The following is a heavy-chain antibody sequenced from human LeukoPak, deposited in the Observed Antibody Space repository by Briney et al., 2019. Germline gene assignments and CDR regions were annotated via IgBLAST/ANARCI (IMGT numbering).Heavy chain of an antibody. J-gene: IGHJ3*02. Sequence: GESLKISCKGSGYSFTSYWIGWVRQMPGKGLEWMGIIYPGDSDTRYSPSFQGQVTISADKSISTAYLQWSSLKASDTAMYYCARGVVEGATTLGAFDIWGQGTMVTVSS. CDR2: IYPGDSDT. CDR1: GYSFTSYW. CDR3: ARGVVEGATTLGAFDI. V-gene: IGHV5-51*01. D-gene: IGHD1-26*01.